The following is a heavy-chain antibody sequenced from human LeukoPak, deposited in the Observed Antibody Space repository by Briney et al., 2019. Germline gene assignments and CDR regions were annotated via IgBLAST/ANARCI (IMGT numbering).Heavy chain of an antibody. J-gene: IGHJ5*02. CDR3: TRGGEGFDP. CDR1: GFTFSNYD. Sequence: GGSLRPSCAASGFTFSNYDMHWVRQATGKGLEWVSSIGKGGDSYYAGSVKGRFTISRENGKNSLHLQMNSLRAGDTAVYYCTRGGEGFDPWGQGTLVTVSS. V-gene: IGHV3-13*01. D-gene: IGHD2-21*01. CDR2: IGKGGDS.